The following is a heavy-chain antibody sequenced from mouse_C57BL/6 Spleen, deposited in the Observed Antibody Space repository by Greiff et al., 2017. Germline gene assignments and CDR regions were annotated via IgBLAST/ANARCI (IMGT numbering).Heavy chain of an antibody. Sequence: QVQLQQSGAELVRPGTSVKVSCKASGYAFTNYLIEWVKQRPGQGLEWIGVINPGSGGTNYNEKFKGKATLTADKSSSTAYMQLSSLTAEDSAVYFCGRYSKGYDAMDYWGQGTSVTVSS. D-gene: IGHD2-5*01. J-gene: IGHJ4*01. V-gene: IGHV1-54*01. CDR3: GRYSKGYDAMDY. CDR2: INPGSGGT. CDR1: GYAFTNYL.